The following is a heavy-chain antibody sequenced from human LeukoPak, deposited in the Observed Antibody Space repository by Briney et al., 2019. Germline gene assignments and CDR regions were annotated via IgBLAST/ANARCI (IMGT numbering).Heavy chain of an antibody. V-gene: IGHV3-23*01. Sequence: GGSLRLSCAVSGFTFSDKAMSWVRQAPGKGLEWVSAISGSGGSTYYADSVKGRFTISRDNSKNTLYLQMNSLRAEDTAVYYCAKGGSFYDILTGYLRPYYFDYWGQGTLVTVSS. CDR2: ISGSGGST. CDR3: AKGGSFYDILTGYLRPYYFDY. D-gene: IGHD3-9*01. J-gene: IGHJ4*02. CDR1: GFTFSDKA.